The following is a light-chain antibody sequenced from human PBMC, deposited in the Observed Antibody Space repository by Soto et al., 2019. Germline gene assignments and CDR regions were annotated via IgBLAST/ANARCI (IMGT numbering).Light chain of an antibody. V-gene: IGKV3-20*01. Sequence: EIVLTQSPGTLSLSPGETATLSCRASQTGDSRYLAWYQQKRGQAPRLLIYAASSRATGVPDRFSGSGSGTDFTLTIRRLEPEDFAMYYCQQYGSSPRTFGHGTKVDIK. CDR2: AAS. CDR1: QTGDSRY. CDR3: QQYGSSPRT. J-gene: IGKJ1*01.